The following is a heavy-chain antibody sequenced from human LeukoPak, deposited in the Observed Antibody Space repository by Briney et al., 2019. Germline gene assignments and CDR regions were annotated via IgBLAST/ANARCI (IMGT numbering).Heavy chain of an antibody. CDR1: GVSISSYY. Sequence: SETLSLTCTVSGVSISSYYWSWVRQPPGKGLEWVGYIYYSGSTNHNPSLKSRVTISVDTSKNQFSLKLSSVTAADTAVYYCATHSSGWSGDWFDPWGQGTLVTVSS. J-gene: IGHJ5*02. V-gene: IGHV4-59*01. D-gene: IGHD6-19*01. CDR3: ATHSSGWSGDWFDP. CDR2: IYYSGST.